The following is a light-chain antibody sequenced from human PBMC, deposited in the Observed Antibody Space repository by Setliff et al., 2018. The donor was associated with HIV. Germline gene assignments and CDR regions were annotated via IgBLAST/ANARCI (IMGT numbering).Light chain of an antibody. CDR3: ASYTSNSTPV. V-gene: IGLV2-14*01. J-gene: IGLJ1*01. CDR2: EVS. CDR1: SSDVGAYNY. Sequence: QSVLTQPASVSGSPGQSITVSCTGTSSDVGAYNYVSWYQQHPGKAPKLMIYEVSNRPPGVSDRFSGSKSGNTASLTISGLQAEDEADYYCASYTSNSTPVFGTGTKGTVL.